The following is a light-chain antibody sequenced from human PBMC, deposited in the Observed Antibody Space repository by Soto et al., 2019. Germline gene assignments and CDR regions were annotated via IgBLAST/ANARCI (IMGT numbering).Light chain of an antibody. V-gene: IGKV3-20*01. J-gene: IGKJ1*01. CDR1: QGVRSTS. CDR3: QQYGSSPLWT. CDR2: DTS. Sequence: EIVLTQSPATLSLSPGERATLSCRPRQGVRSTSLAWYQQKPGQAPRLLLFDTSSRATGIPDRFSGSGSGTDFTLTISRLEPEDFAVYYCQQYGSSPLWTFGQGTKV.